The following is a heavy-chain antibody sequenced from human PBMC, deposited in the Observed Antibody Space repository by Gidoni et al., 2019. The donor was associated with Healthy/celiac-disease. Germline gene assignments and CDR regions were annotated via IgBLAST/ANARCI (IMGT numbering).Heavy chain of an antibody. CDR3: AREGYDSSGYYSRYAFDI. D-gene: IGHD3-22*01. J-gene: IGHJ3*02. Sequence: QVQLVQPGAEVKQPGASVKVSCKASGYTFTGYHLHWVRQAPGQGLEWIGWINPNSGGTNYAQKFQGRVTMTRDTSISTAYMELSRLRSDDTAVYYCAREGYDSSGYYSRYAFDIWGQGTMVTVSS. V-gene: IGHV1-2*02. CDR1: GYTFTGYH. CDR2: INPNSGGT.